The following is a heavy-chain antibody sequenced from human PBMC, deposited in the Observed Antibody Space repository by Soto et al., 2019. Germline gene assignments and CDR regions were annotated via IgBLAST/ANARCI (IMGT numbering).Heavy chain of an antibody. CDR2: VHDTGTT. Sequence: QLQLQESGPGLVKPSETLSLTCAVSGGSVSSGGNYWGWIRQSPGKGLEWIGSVHDTGTTHYNPSLTSRGTISVATAKNQFSLNVNSVTAADTAVYYCARGLSSPSAAGVWGQGTLVTVSS. D-gene: IGHD6-6*01. V-gene: IGHV4-39*01. CDR3: ARGLSSPSAAGV. J-gene: IGHJ4*02. CDR1: GGSVSSGGNY.